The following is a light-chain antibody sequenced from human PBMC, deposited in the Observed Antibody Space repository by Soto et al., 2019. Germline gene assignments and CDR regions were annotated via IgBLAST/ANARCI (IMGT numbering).Light chain of an antibody. J-gene: IGKJ2*01. CDR3: QQRASWPFT. V-gene: IGKV1-5*03. CDR2: KAS. CDR1: QSISTW. Sequence: DIQMTQSPSTLSASVGDRVTITCRASQSISTWLAWYQQEPGKAPKLLIHKASSLQSGVPSRFSGSGSGTDFTLTISSLQPEDSALYYCQQRASWPFTLGQGTKVDIK.